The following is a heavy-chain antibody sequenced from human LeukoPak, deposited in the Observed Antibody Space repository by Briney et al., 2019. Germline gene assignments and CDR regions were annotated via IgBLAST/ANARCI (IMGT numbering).Heavy chain of an antibody. J-gene: IGHJ4*02. CDR1: GGSVSSSKW. D-gene: IGHD3-22*01. CDR3: ARETDYFDNNHYFDY. V-gene: IGHV4-4*02. Sequence: SETLSLTCVVSGGSVSSSKWWSWVRQPPGKGLEWIGQVYHDGGTKYNPSLKSRVTILVDKSKNQFSLKLSSVTAADTAVYYCARETDYFDNNHYFDYWGQGTLVTVSS. CDR2: VYHDGGT.